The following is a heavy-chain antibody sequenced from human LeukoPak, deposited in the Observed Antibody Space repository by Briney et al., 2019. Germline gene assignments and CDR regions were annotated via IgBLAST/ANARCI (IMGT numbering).Heavy chain of an antibody. V-gene: IGHV3-21*01. CDR1: AFTFSSNT. Sequence: GGSLRPSCAASAFTFSSNTMNWVRHAPGEGLEWVSSISSSSYHIYYADSLTGRFTISRDNAKNSLYLQMNILRAEDTAVYFVARDRTLLDYWGQGTLVTVSS. J-gene: IGHJ4*02. D-gene: IGHD2/OR15-2a*01. CDR3: ARDRTLLDY. CDR2: ISSSSYHI.